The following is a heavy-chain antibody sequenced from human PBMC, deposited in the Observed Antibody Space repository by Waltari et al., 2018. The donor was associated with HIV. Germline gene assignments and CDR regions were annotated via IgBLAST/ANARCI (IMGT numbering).Heavy chain of an antibody. CDR3: ARHALRVGAAYWNFDL. J-gene: IGHJ2*01. V-gene: IGHV4-39*01. CDR1: GGSVSSSSYF. Sequence: QLQLQESGPGLVKPSETLSLTCTVSGGSVSSSSYFWGWIRQPPGKGLEWVGRIYYTERAYYNPSLKGRVTISVDTSKNQFSLKLTSVTAADTAVYYCARHALRVGAAYWNFDLWGRGTLVTVSS. D-gene: IGHD1-26*01. CDR2: IYYTERA.